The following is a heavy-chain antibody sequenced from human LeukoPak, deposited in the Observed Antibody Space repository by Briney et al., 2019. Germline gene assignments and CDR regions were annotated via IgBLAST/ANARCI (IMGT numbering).Heavy chain of an antibody. CDR1: GFTFSSYA. D-gene: IGHD6-13*01. Sequence: GGSLRLSCAASGFTFSSYAMSWVRQAPGKGLEWVSGISGSGGSTYYADSVKGRFTIYRDTSMNTVYLQMDSLRAEDAAVYYCAKDGAYSSSLYYFDYWGQGTLVTVPS. CDR2: ISGSGGST. J-gene: IGHJ4*02. CDR3: AKDGAYSSSLYYFDY. V-gene: IGHV3-23*01.